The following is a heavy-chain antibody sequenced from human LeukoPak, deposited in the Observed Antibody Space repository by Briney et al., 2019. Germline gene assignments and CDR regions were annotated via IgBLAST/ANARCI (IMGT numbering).Heavy chain of an antibody. Sequence: KASETLSLTCTVSGDSITSYDSSWIRQPPGKGLEWIGYVYHSAITNYNPPLKSRVPISADTSKDQSCLKVASVTAAEPAVYYCATGYSSTWYYFDYWGEGPLVTVSS. CDR2: VYHSAIT. CDR1: GDSITSYD. V-gene: IGHV4-59*01. D-gene: IGHD6-13*01. J-gene: IGHJ4*02. CDR3: ATGYSSTWYYFDY.